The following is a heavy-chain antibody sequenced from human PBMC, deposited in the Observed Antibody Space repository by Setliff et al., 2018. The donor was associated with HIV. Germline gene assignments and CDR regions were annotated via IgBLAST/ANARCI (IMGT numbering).Heavy chain of an antibody. Sequence: ASVKVSCKASGYTLTNYDINWVRQATGQGLEWMGWMNPSGATGYAQEFQGRVTMTRDTSISTAYMELSSLRSEDTAVYYCATDGIGGWLRPMPDFWGPGTLVTVSS. CDR2: MNPSGAT. D-gene: IGHD5-12*01. CDR3: ATDGIGGWLRPMPDF. J-gene: IGHJ4*02. CDR1: GYTLTNYD. V-gene: IGHV1-8*02.